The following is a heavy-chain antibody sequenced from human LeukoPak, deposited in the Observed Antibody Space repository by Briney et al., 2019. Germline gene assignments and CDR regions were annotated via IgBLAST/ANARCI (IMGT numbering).Heavy chain of an antibody. V-gene: IGHV3-33*01. CDR2: IWYDGSNK. J-gene: IGHJ4*02. D-gene: IGHD3-22*01. Sequence: GGSLRLSCAASGFTFSSYGIHWVRQAPGKGLEWVAVIWYDGSNKYYADSVKGRFAISRDNSKNTLYLQMNSLRAEDTALYYCARELSPVVKYYFEYWGQGTLVIVPS. CDR1: GFTFSSYG. CDR3: ARELSPVVKYYFEY.